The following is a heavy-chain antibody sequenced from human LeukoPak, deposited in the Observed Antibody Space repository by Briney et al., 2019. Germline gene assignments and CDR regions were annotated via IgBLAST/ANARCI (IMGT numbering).Heavy chain of an antibody. CDR2: INHSGST. J-gene: IGHJ4*02. Sequence: SETPSLTCAVYGGSFSGYYWSWIRQPPGKGLEWIEEINHSGSTNYNPSLKSRVTISVDTSKNQFSLKLSPVTAADTAVYYCARGPISYCGGDCYFSYYFDYWGQGTLVTVSP. CDR3: ARGPISYCGGDCYFSYYFDY. D-gene: IGHD2-21*01. CDR1: GGSFSGYY. V-gene: IGHV4-34*01.